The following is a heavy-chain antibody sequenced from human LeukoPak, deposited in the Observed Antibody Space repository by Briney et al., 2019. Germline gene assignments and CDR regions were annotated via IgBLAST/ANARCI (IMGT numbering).Heavy chain of an antibody. J-gene: IGHJ6*03. CDR3: ARRREVLNPYYYSMDV. D-gene: IGHD1-26*01. CDR1: EFTFGSYD. V-gene: IGHV3-13*01. Sequence: GGSLRLSCAASEFTFGSYDMHWVRQASGKGLEWVSGIGVAGDTFYPDSVKGRFIISRENAKNSLYLQMNSLSAGDTAVYYCARRREVLNPYYYSMDVWGKGTTVTVSS. CDR2: IGVAGDT.